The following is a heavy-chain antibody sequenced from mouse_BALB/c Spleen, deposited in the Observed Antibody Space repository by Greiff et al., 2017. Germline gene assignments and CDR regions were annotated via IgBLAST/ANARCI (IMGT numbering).Heavy chain of an antibody. J-gene: IGHJ4*01. CDR1: GYTFTSYW. CDR3: ARDDYDRDYAMDY. V-gene: IGHV1-87*01. CDR2: IYPGDGDT. Sequence: VQLQQSGAELARPGASVKLSCKASGYTFTSYWMQWVKQRPGQGLEWIGAIYPGDGDTRYTQKFKGKATLTADKSSSTAYMQLSSLASEDSAVYYCARDDYDRDYAMDYWGQGTSVTVSS. D-gene: IGHD2-4*01.